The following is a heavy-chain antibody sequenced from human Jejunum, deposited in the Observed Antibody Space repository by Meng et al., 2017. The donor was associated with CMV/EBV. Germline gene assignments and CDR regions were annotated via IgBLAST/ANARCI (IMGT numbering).Heavy chain of an antibody. Sequence: QVQLQESGPGLVKPSETLSLTCTISGGSIRGYYGSWIRQSPGEGLELIGYIFTSGSTSYHPSLMSRVTISEDTSKDQFSLRLKSVTAADTAVYYCSRLTPDMYPHFDYWGQGVLVTVSS. D-gene: IGHD3-16*01. J-gene: IGHJ4*02. CDR3: SRLTPDMYPHFDY. V-gene: IGHV4-4*08. CDR1: GGSIRGYY. CDR2: IFTSGST.